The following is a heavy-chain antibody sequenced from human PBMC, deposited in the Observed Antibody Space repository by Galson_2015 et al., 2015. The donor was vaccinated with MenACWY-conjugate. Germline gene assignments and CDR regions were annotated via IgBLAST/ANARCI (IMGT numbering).Heavy chain of an antibody. CDR1: GGTFSSYT. CDR3: ARDPPTRGYSGYGLDY. D-gene: IGHD5-12*01. V-gene: IGHV1-69*04. CDR2: IIPILGIA. J-gene: IGHJ4*02. Sequence: QSGAEVKKPGESLKISCKASGGTFSSYTISWVRQAPGQGLEWMGRIIPILGIANYAQKFQGRVTITADKSTSTAYMELSSLRSEDTAVYYCARDPPTRGYSGYGLDYWGQGTLVTVSS.